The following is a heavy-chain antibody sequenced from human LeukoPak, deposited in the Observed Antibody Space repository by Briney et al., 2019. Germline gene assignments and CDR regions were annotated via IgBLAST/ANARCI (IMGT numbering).Heavy chain of an antibody. Sequence: ASVKVSCKASGGTFSSYAISWVRQAPGQGLEWMGIINPSGGSTSYAQKFQGRVTMTRDTSTSTVYMELSSLRSEDTAVYYCARDDRGNSGYDFWGQGTLVTVSS. V-gene: IGHV1-46*01. J-gene: IGHJ4*02. CDR1: GGTFSSYA. D-gene: IGHD5-12*01. CDR2: INPSGGST. CDR3: ARDDRGNSGYDF.